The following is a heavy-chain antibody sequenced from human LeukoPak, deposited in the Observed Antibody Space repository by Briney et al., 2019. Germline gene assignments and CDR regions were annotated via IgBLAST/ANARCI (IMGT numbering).Heavy chain of an antibody. Sequence: SETLSLTCTVSGGSISGYHWSWNRQPPGKGPEWIGNIFYSGSTNCNPSLKSRVTISVDTSKNQFSLKLSSVTAADTAVYYCALRSTAKFDYWGQGTLVTVSS. D-gene: IGHD5/OR15-5a*01. CDR1: GGSISGYH. V-gene: IGHV4-59*01. CDR3: ALRSTAKFDY. CDR2: IFYSGST. J-gene: IGHJ4*02.